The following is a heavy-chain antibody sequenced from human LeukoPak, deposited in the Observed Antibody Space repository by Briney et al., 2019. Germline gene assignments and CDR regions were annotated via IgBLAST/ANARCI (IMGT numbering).Heavy chain of an antibody. J-gene: IGHJ4*02. D-gene: IGHD3-10*01. Sequence: TGGSLRLSCAASGSTFSSYAMSRVRQAPGKGLEWVSAISGSGGSTYYADSVKGRFTISRDNPKNTLYLQMNSLRAEDTAVYYCAKHLWFGELAFDYWGQGTLVTVSS. CDR3: AKHLWFGELAFDY. CDR1: GSTFSSYA. V-gene: IGHV3-23*01. CDR2: ISGSGGST.